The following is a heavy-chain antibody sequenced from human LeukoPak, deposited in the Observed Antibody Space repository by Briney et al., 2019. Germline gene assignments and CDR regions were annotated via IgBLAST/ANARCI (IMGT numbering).Heavy chain of an antibody. J-gene: IGHJ4*02. Sequence: ASVKVSCKASGYTFTGYYLHWVRQAPGQGLEWIGWINPNSGGTNYAQKFQGRVTMTRDTSISTAYMELSRLRSDDTAVYYCARDLGYYDSTGYPDYWGQGILVTVSS. CDR3: ARDLGYYDSTGYPDY. CDR1: GYTFTGYY. V-gene: IGHV1-2*02. CDR2: INPNSGGT. D-gene: IGHD3-22*01.